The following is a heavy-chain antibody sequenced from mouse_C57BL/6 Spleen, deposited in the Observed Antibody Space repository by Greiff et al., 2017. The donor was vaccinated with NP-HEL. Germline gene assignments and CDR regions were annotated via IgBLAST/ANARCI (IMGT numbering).Heavy chain of an antibody. D-gene: IGHD1-1*01. Sequence: QVQLKESGAELARPGASVKMSCKASGYTFTSYTMHWVKQRPGPGLEWIGYINPSSGYTKYNQKFKDKATLTADKSSSPAYMQLSSLTSEDSAVYYCARDTTVVAYYAMDYWGKGNSVTVSS. CDR2: INPSSGYT. CDR3: ARDTTVVAYYAMDY. J-gene: IGHJ4*01. CDR1: GYTFTSYT. V-gene: IGHV1-4*01.